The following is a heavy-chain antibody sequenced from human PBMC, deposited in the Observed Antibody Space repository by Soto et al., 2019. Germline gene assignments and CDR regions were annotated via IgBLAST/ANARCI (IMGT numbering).Heavy chain of an antibody. CDR2: IIPILGIA. J-gene: IGHJ6*02. Sequence: QVQLVQSGAEVKKPGSSVKVSCKASGGTFSSYPISWVRQAPGQGLEWMGRIIPILGIANYAQKFQGRVTITADKSTSTAYMELSSLRSEDTAVYYCAREVRYYGSGSAYYYYGMDVWGQGTTVTVSS. V-gene: IGHV1-69*04. CDR1: GGTFSSYP. CDR3: AREVRYYGSGSAYYYYGMDV. D-gene: IGHD3-10*01.